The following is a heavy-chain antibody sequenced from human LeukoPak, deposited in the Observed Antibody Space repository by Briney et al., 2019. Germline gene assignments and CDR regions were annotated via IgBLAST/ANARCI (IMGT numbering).Heavy chain of an antibody. CDR3: ARAAYSSTWYSRYFDL. CDR1: GFTFRSYD. J-gene: IGHJ2*01. CDR2: IGTAGEI. Sequence: PGGSLRLSCAASGFTFRSYDMHWVRQATGKGLEWVSGIGTAGEIYYPGSVKGRYTISRENAKNSLYLQMNSLRVGDTAVYYCARAAYSSTWYSRYFDLWGRGTLVTVSS. D-gene: IGHD6-13*01. V-gene: IGHV3-13*01.